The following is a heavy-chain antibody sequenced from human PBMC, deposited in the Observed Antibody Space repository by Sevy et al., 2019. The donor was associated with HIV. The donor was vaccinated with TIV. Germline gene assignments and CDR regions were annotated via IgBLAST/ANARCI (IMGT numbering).Heavy chain of an antibody. J-gene: IGHJ6*02. CDR2: IKQDGSEK. Sequence: GGSLRLSCAASGFTFSSYWMSWVRQAPGKGLEWVANIKQDGSEKYYVDSEKGRFTISRDNAKNSLYLQMNSLRAEDTAVYYCASFGYISGWYRFYYYGMDVWGQGTTVTVSS. CDR3: ASFGYISGWYRFYYYGMDV. D-gene: IGHD6-19*01. CDR1: GFTFSSYW. V-gene: IGHV3-7*01.